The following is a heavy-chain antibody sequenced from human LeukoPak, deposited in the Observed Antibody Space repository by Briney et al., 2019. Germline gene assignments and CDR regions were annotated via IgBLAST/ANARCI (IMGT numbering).Heavy chain of an antibody. CDR2: IYQSGST. CDR1: GGSISSGGYY. J-gene: IGHJ4*02. CDR3: ARRGGYDRFDS. Sequence: PSETLSLTCTVSGGSISSGGYYWSWIRQPPGKGLEWIGYIYQSGSTYYNPSLNSRVTISVDRSKNQFSLRLRSVTAADTAVYYCARRGGYDRFDSWGQGTLVTVSS. V-gene: IGHV4-30-2*01. D-gene: IGHD5-12*01.